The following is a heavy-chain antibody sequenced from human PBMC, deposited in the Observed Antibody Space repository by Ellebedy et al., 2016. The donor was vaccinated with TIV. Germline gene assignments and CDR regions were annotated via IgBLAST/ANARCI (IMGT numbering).Heavy chain of an antibody. D-gene: IGHD3-22*01. Sequence: AASVKVSCKASGYTFTSYGFIWVRQAPGQGLEWMGLINPSGGSTTYAQKFRGRVTMTWDTSTSTVYMEVSSLRSDDTAVYYCARVGMDSGYSMDVWGQGTTVTVPS. CDR3: ARVGMDSGYSMDV. J-gene: IGHJ6*02. CDR1: GYTFTSYG. V-gene: IGHV1-46*01. CDR2: INPSGGST.